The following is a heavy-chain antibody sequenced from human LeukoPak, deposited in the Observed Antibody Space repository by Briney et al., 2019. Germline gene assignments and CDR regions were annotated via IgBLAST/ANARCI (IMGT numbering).Heavy chain of an antibody. CDR1: GYTFTSYD. CDR3: ATSGYAEIASDYYYYYMDV. V-gene: IGHV1-8*01. D-gene: IGHD5-12*01. CDR2: MNPNSGNT. Sequence: SVQVSFKASGYTFTSYDINWVRQATGQGLEWMGWMNPNSGNTGYAQKFQGRVTMTRNTSISTAYMELSSLRSEDTAVYYCATSGYAEIASDYYYYYMDVWGKGTTVTVSS. J-gene: IGHJ6*03.